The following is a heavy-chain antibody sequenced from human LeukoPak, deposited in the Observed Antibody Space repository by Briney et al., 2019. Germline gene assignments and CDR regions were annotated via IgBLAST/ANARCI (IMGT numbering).Heavy chain of an antibody. CDR3: AREVHDSLHNWFAP. D-gene: IGHD3-3*01. V-gene: IGHV4-31*03. Sequence: SETLSLTCTVSGGSISSGGYYWSWIRQLPGKRLEWIGYIYYSGSTYYNPSLKSRVTISVDTSINQFSLNLSSVTAADTAVYYCAREVHDSLHNWFAPWGQGTLVTVSS. CDR1: GGSISSGGYY. CDR2: IYYSGST. J-gene: IGHJ5*02.